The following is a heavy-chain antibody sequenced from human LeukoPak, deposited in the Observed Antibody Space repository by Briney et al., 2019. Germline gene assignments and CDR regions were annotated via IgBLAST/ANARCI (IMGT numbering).Heavy chain of an antibody. Sequence: ASVKVSCKASGYTFTSYDINWVRQATGQGLEWMGWISGYNGNTNYAQKVQGRVTMTTDTSTSTAYMELRSLTSDDTAVYYCARHTGSGSYYNRFINWFDPWGQGTLVTVSS. CDR1: GYTFTSYD. V-gene: IGHV1-18*01. CDR2: ISGYNGNT. J-gene: IGHJ5*02. D-gene: IGHD3-10*01. CDR3: ARHTGSGSYYNRFINWFDP.